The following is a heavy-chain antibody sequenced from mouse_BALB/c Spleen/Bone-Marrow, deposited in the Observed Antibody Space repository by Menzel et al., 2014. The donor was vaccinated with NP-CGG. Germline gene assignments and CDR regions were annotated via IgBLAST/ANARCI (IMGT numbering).Heavy chain of an antibody. CDR1: GYTFTSYW. CDR2: INPSNGRT. CDR3: ARCLHYYGSSYGYFDD. Sequence: QVQLQQSGAELVKPGASVKLSCKASGYTFTSYWMHWVKQRPGQGLEWIGEINPSNGRTNYNEKFKSKATLTVDKSSSTACMLHSGLTSEDSAVYYCARCLHYYGSSYGYFDDWGAGTTVTVSS. D-gene: IGHD1-1*01. J-gene: IGHJ1*01. V-gene: IGHV1S81*02.